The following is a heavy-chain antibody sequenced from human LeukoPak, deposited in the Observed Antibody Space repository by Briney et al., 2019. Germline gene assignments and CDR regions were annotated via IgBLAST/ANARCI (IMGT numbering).Heavy chain of an antibody. J-gene: IGHJ4*02. V-gene: IGHV3-21*01. Sequence: PGGSLRLSCAASGFTFSSYSMNWVRQAPGKGLEWVSSISSSSSYIYYADSVKGRFTISRDNAKNSPYLQMNSLRAEDTAVYYCARGGVAAAGIDVYWGQGTLVTVSS. D-gene: IGHD6-13*01. CDR1: GFTFSSYS. CDR2: ISSSSSYI. CDR3: ARGGVAAAGIDVY.